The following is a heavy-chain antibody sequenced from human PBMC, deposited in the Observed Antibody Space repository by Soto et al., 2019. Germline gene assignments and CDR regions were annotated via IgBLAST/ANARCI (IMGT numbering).Heavy chain of an antibody. V-gene: IGHV3-30*18. CDR3: VKDQVVDGPHYASSEFFF. CDR1: AFTFRSYG. J-gene: IGHJ4*02. D-gene: IGHD3-16*01. CDR2: ISYDGSNK. Sequence: LRLSCETSAFTFRSYGMHWVRQAPGKGLEWVASISYDGSNKDYVDSVKGRFTVSRDNSKSTLYLQMYSLRRDDTAVYYCVKDQVVDGPHYASSEFFFWGRGTLVTVST.